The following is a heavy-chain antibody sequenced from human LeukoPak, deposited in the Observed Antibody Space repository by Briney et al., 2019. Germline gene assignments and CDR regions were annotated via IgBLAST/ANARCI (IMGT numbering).Heavy chain of an antibody. CDR1: GGSISSYY. Sequence: SETLSLTCTVSGGSISSYYWSWIRQPPGKGLEWIGYIYYSGSTNYNPSLKSRVTISVDKSKNQFSLKLSSVTAADTAVYYCARDVPYSSGWSYYYYYGMDVWGQGTTVTVSS. V-gene: IGHV4-59*12. CDR2: IYYSGST. J-gene: IGHJ6*02. CDR3: ARDVPYSSGWSYYYYYGMDV. D-gene: IGHD6-19*01.